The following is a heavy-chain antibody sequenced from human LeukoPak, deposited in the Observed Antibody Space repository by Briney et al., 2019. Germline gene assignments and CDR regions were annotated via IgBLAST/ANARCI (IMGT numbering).Heavy chain of an antibody. CDR1: GGSITYSHYY. Sequence: PSETLSLTCSVSGGSITYSHYYWGWVRQPPGKGLEWIGGIYYSGSTYYNPSLKSRVTISVDTSRNEFSLRLSSVTAADTALYFCARQSGSYGGILDNWGQGILGTVSS. CDR3: ARQSGSYGGILDN. V-gene: IGHV4-39*01. CDR2: IYYSGST. D-gene: IGHD1-26*01. J-gene: IGHJ4*02.